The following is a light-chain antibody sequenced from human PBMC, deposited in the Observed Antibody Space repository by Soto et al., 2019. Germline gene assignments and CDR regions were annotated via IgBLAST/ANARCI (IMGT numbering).Light chain of an antibody. V-gene: IGLV1-40*01. CDR1: SSNIGAGYD. CDR2: GNS. CDR3: QSYDSSLIRV. Sequence: QSVLTQPPSVSGAPGQRVTISRTGSSSNIGAGYDVHWYQQLPGTAPKLLIYGNSNRPSGVPDRFSGSKSGTSASLAITGLQAEDEADYYCQSYDSSLIRVFGTGTKVTVL. J-gene: IGLJ1*01.